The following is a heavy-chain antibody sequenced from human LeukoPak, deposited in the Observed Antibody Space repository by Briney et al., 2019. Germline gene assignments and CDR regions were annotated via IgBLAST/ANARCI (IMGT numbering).Heavy chain of an antibody. CDR2: IWYDGSNK. CDR3: ARDSGYMDV. Sequence: GGSLRLSCAASGFTFSSYGMHWVRQAPGKGLEWVAVIWYDGSNKYYADSVKGRFTVSRDNSKNTLYLQMNSLRAEDTAVYYCARDSGYMDVWGKGTTVTVSS. CDR1: GFTFSSYG. V-gene: IGHV3-33*01. J-gene: IGHJ6*03.